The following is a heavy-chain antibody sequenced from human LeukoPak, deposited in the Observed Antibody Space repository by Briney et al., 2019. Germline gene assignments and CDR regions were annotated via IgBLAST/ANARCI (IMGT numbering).Heavy chain of an antibody. CDR1: GYTFTSYY. D-gene: IGHD6-19*01. Sequence: GASVKVSCKASGYTFTSYYMHWVRQPPGQGLEWMGIINPSGGSTSYAQKFQGRVTMTRDTSTSTVYMELSSLRSEDTAVYYCARDRETRGRDSSGWYRGAFDIWGQGTMVTVSS. V-gene: IGHV1-46*01. J-gene: IGHJ3*02. CDR3: ARDRETRGRDSSGWYRGAFDI. CDR2: INPSGGST.